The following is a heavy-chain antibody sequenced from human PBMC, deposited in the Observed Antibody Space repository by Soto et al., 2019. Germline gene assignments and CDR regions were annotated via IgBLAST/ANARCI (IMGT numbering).Heavy chain of an antibody. V-gene: IGHV1-8*01. CDR1: GYTFTSYD. CDR3: AREITDSGMDV. Sequence: QVQLVQSGAEMKKPGASVKVSCKASGYTFTSYDVNWVRQATGQGLEWMGWMNPNSGNTGYAQKFLGRVTMTRNTSISTDYMELSSLRSEDTAVYYCAREITDSGMDVWGQGTTVTVSS. J-gene: IGHJ6*02. D-gene: IGHD3-16*01. CDR2: MNPNSGNT.